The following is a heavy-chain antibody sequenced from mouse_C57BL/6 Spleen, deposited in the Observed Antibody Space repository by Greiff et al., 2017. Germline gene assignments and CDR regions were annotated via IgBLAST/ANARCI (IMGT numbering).Heavy chain of an antibody. CDR3: ARGITTVVQYYFDY. J-gene: IGHJ2*01. D-gene: IGHD1-1*01. CDR1: GYTFTSYG. Sequence: QVQLQQSGAELARPGASVKLSCKASGYTFTSYGISWVKQRTGQGLEWIGEIYPRSGNTYYTEKFKGKATLTADKSSSTAYMELRSLTSEDSAVYFCARGITTVVQYYFDYWGQGTTLTVSS. V-gene: IGHV1-81*01. CDR2: IYPRSGNT.